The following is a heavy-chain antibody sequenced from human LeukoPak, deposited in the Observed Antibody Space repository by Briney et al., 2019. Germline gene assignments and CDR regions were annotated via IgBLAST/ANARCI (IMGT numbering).Heavy chain of an antibody. CDR3: ARGGSRIANWFDP. D-gene: IGHD2-15*01. CDR1: GGSISGYY. J-gene: IGHJ5*02. Sequence: SETLSLTCTVSGGSISGYYWSWIRQPPGMGLEWLGYIYYSGSTNYNPSLKSRVTISVDTSKNQFSLKLTSVTAADTAVYYCARGGSRIANWFDPWGQGTLVTVSS. CDR2: IYYSGST. V-gene: IGHV4-59*01.